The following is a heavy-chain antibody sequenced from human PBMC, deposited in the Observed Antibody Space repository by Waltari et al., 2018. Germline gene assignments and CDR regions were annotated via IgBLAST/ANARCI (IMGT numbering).Heavy chain of an antibody. CDR1: GGPFGGYG. D-gene: IGHD7-27*01. V-gene: IGHV1-69*12. J-gene: IGHJ6*03. CDR2: IIPMFGIP. Sequence: HVQLVQSGAEVRTPGSSVKVSCKASGGPFGGYGIGWVRLLPGQRLEWMGVIIPMFGIPDHSQKFQGRLTITADESTSTAYMELSRLTSEDTALYYCATHKLGVSQHYYHMDVWGKGTAVTISS. CDR3: ATHKLGVSQHYYHMDV.